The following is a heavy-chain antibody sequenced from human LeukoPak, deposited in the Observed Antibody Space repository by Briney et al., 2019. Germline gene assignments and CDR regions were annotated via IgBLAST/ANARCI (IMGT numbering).Heavy chain of an antibody. J-gene: IGHJ4*02. V-gene: IGHV3-30*03. CDR3: ASLTGTGY. CDR1: GFTFSSYG. D-gene: IGHD1-1*01. Sequence: QPGGSLRLPCAASGFTFSSYGMHWVRQAPGKGLEWVAVISYDGSNKYYADSVKGRFTISRDNSKNTLYLQMNSLRAEDTAVYYCASLTGTGYWGQGTLVTVSS. CDR2: ISYDGSNK.